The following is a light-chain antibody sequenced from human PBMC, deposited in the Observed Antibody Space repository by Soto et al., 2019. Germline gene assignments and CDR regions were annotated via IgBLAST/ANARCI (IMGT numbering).Light chain of an antibody. CDR3: QQYNNWPRA. J-gene: IGKJ1*01. Sequence: EIVMTQSPATLAVSPGERATLSCTASQSVSSRIAWFQQKPGQAPSLLIYGASTRAPGIPVRFSGSGSGTEFTLTISSLQSEDFAVYYCQQYNNWPRAFGQGTKVDIK. CDR1: QSVSSR. CDR2: GAS. V-gene: IGKV3-15*01.